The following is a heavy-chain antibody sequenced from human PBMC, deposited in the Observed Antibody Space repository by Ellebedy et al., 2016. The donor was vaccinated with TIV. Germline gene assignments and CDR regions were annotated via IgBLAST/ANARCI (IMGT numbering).Heavy chain of an antibody. V-gene: IGHV4-30-2*01. CDR2: FYHTGST. D-gene: IGHD3-22*01. CDR1: GGSISSGGNS. Sequence: MPSETLSLTCAVSGGSISSGGNSWSWIRQPPGKGLEWIGYFYHTGSTYYNPSLKSRVTISIDKSKNQFSLRLSSMTAADTAVYYCARYYDSRGCSFDYWGQGALVTVSS. CDR3: ARYYDSRGCSFDY. J-gene: IGHJ4*02.